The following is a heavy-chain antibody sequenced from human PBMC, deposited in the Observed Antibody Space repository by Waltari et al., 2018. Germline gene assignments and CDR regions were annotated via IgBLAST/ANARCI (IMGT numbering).Heavy chain of an antibody. Sequence: EVQLVQSGAEVKKPGESLKISCEGSGYTFNTYYIAWVRQMPGKGLGWVGFIFPADSDARYSPSFQGQVTISVDKYTRTAYLQWSSLKASDTAIYYCARHSRPAMAAPFDYWGQGTLVTVSS. CDR3: ARHSRPAMAAPFDY. J-gene: IGHJ4*02. CDR1: GYTFNTYY. V-gene: IGHV5-51*01. D-gene: IGHD2-15*01. CDR2: IFPADSDA.